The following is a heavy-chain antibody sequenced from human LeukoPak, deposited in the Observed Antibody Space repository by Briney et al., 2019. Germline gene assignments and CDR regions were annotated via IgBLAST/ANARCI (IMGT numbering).Heavy chain of an antibody. CDR3: ARGPWGTNFGY. D-gene: IGHD3-16*01. CDR1: GYSISSGYY. CDR2: IYHSGRT. V-gene: IGHV4-38-2*02. J-gene: IGHJ4*02. Sequence: PSETLSLTCTVSGYSISSGYYWGWIRQPPGKGLEWIGSIYHSGRTYYNPSLKSRVTISVDTSKNQFSLKLSSVTAADTAVYYCARGPWGTNFGYWGQGTLVTVSS.